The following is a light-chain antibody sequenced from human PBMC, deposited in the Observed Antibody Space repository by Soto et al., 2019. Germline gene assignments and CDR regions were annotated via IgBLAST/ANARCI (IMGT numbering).Light chain of an antibody. CDR1: QSVRSN. J-gene: IGKJ4*01. V-gene: IGKV3-15*01. CDR3: QHHSNWPFIT. CDR2: SAS. Sequence: EIVMTQSPATLSVSPGDRATLSCRASQSVRSNLVWYQQRPGQPPSLLIYSASTRATNVPARFSGSGSGTNFTLTISSLQSEDLAVYYCQHHSNWPFITFGGGTKVEIK.